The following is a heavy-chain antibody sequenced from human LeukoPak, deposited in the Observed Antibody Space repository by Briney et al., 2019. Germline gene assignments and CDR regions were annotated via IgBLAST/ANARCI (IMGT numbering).Heavy chain of an antibody. D-gene: IGHD1-26*01. CDR2: IYYSGST. CDR3: AREGGAGFDY. V-gene: IGHV4-31*03. Sequence: PSETLSLTRTVSGGSISSGGYYWSWIRQHPGKGLEWIGYIYYSGSTYYNPSLKSRVTISVDTSKNQFSLKLSSVTAADTAVYYCAREGGAGFDYWGQGTLVTVSS. J-gene: IGHJ4*02. CDR1: GGSISSGGYY.